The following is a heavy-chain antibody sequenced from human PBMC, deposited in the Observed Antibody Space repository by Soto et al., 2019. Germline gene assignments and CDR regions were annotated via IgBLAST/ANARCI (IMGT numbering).Heavy chain of an antibody. J-gene: IGHJ4*02. Sequence: SETLSLTCTVSGGSISSYYWSWIRQPPGKGLEWIGYIYYSGGTNYNPSLKSRVTISVDTSKNQFSLKLSSVTAADTAVYYCARSLYSSSSGCDYWGQGTLVTVSS. CDR3: ARSLYSSSSGCDY. CDR1: GGSISSYY. D-gene: IGHD6-6*01. CDR2: IYYSGGT. V-gene: IGHV4-59*01.